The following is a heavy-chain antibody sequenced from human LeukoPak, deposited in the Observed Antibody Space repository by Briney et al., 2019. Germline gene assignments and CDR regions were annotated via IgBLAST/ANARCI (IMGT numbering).Heavy chain of an antibody. J-gene: IGHJ3*02. CDR3: ARWQVVPVRGAFDI. D-gene: IGHD2-2*01. Sequence: SETLSLTCTVSGGSISSGSYYWSWIRQPAGKGLEWIGRIYTSGSTNYNPSLKSRVTISVDTSKNQFSLKLSSVTAADTAVYYCARWQVVPVRGAFDIWGQGTMVTVSS. CDR1: GGSISSGSYY. V-gene: IGHV4-61*02. CDR2: IYTSGST.